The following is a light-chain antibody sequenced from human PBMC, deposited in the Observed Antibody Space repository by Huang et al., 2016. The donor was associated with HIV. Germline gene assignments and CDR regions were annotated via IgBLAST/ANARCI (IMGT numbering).Light chain of an antibody. CDR1: QSLVSSDGDTY. J-gene: IGKJ1*01. Sequence: DVVMTHAPLSLPVTLGQPASMFCKSSQSLVSSDGDTYLNWFQQRPGQAPRRLIYQVSNRDSGVPQRFSGSGSGTHFTLRIKTVEAEDVAIYYCMQGTHWPGTFGPGTKMDI. CDR3: MQGTHWPGT. CDR2: QVS. V-gene: IGKV2-30*01.